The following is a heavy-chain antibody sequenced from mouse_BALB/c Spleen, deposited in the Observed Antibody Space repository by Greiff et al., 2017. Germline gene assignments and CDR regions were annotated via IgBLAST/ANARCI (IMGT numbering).Heavy chain of an antibody. Sequence: GAGGGGRGAAVGRACRASGYTVTSYWVNWVKQRPGQGLEWIGNIYPSDSYTNYNQKFKDKATLTVDKSSSTAYMQLSSPTSEDSAVYYCTTMGYDGYFDVWGAGTTVTVSS. CDR2: IYPSDSYT. CDR1: GYTVTSYW. CDR3: TTMGYDGYFDV. D-gene: IGHD2-2*01. J-gene: IGHJ1*01. V-gene: IGHV1-69*02.